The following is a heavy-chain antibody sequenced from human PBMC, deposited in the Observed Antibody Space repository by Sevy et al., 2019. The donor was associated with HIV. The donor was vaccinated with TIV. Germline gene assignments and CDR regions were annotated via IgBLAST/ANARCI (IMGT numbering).Heavy chain of an antibody. CDR3: ARSPPVVVVPGAPSWFDP. J-gene: IGHJ5*02. D-gene: IGHD2-2*01. V-gene: IGHV4-34*01. Sequence: GTLSLTCGVHDGSFSGYYWNWIRQLPGKGLEWIGEINESGITYYNPSLKSRVTISVDRSKNQFSLKLNSVTAAGTAVYFCARSPPVVVVPGAPSWFDPWGQGTLVTVSS. CDR2: INESGIT. CDR1: DGSFSGYY.